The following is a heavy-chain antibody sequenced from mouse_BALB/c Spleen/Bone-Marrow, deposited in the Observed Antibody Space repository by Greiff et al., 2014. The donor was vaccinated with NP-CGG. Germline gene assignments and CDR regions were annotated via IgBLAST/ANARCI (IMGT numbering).Heavy chain of an antibody. CDR3: ATGYYFDY. D-gene: IGHD4-1*01. Sequence: EVQREESGPSLVKPSQTLSLTCSATGDSITSCYWNWIRKFPGNKLEYMGYITYSANTYYNPSLISRLSITRNTSKNQYFLRLNSVATEDSATYYCATGYYFDYWGQGTTLTVSS. J-gene: IGHJ2*01. CDR2: ITYSANT. V-gene: IGHV3-8*02. CDR1: GDSITSCY.